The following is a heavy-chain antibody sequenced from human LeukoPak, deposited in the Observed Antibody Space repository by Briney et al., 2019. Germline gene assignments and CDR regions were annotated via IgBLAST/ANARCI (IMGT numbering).Heavy chain of an antibody. CDR2: INPSGGST. Sequence: GASVKVSFKASGYTFTSYYMHWVRQAPGQGLEWMGIINPSGGSTSYSQKFQGRVTMTRDTSTSTVYMELSSLRSEDTAVYYCARDRGYYYGMDVWGQGTTVTVSS. CDR3: ARDRGYYYGMDV. CDR1: GYTFTSYY. V-gene: IGHV1-46*01. J-gene: IGHJ6*02. D-gene: IGHD3-10*01.